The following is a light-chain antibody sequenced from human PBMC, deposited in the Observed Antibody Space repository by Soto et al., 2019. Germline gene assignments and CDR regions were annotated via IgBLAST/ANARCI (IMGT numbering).Light chain of an antibody. CDR1: QSVSSN. CDR2: GAS. Sequence: EIVMTQSPATLSVSPGERATLSCRARQSVSSNLAWYQQKPGQAPRLLVYGASTRATGIPARFSGSGSGTEFTLTISSLQSEDFAVYYCKQYNNWPRTFGQGTKLEIK. J-gene: IGKJ2*01. CDR3: KQYNNWPRT. V-gene: IGKV3-15*01.